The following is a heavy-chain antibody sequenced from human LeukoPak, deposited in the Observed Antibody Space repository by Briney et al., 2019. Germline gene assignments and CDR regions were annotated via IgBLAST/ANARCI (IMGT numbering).Heavy chain of an antibody. CDR2: MNPNSGNT. D-gene: IGHD5-18*01. CDR3: ARPNSYGYYYYMDV. J-gene: IGHJ6*03. V-gene: IGHV1-8*03. CDR1: GYTFLSYD. Sequence: ASVKVSCKASGYTFLSYDINWVRQATGQGLEWMGWMNPNSGNTGYAQKFQGRVTITRNTSISTAYMELSSLRSEDTAVYYCARPNSYGYYYYMDVWGKGTTVTVSS.